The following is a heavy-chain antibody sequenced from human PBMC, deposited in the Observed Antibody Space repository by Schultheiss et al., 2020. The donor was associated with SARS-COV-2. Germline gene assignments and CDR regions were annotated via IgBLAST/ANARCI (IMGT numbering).Heavy chain of an antibody. V-gene: IGHV3-48*01. CDR1: GFTFSSYW. D-gene: IGHD3-22*01. CDR3: ARDPSYYYDSSGYYFDY. Sequence: LSLTCAASGFTFSSYWMSWVRQAPGKGLEWVSYISSSSSTIYYADSVKGRFTISRDNAKNSLYLQMNSLRGEDTAVYYCARDPSYYYDSSGYYFDYWGQGTLVTVSS. CDR2: ISSSSSTI. J-gene: IGHJ4*02.